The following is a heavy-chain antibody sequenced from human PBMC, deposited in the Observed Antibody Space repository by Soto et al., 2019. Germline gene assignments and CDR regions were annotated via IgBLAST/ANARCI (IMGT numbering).Heavy chain of an antibody. Sequence: QAQLVQSGAEAKQPGASVRVSCKASGYTFTDFALHWVRQAPGQGLEWMGWINVGNGNTGYSRKFQGRVTNHRDMSATTAYIEVTSLTSEDTAIYYCAREGAHYAPFDLWGQGTLVTVSS. CDR1: GYTFTDFA. V-gene: IGHV1-3*01. CDR3: AREGAHYAPFDL. D-gene: IGHD3-16*01. CDR2: INVGNGNT. J-gene: IGHJ4*02.